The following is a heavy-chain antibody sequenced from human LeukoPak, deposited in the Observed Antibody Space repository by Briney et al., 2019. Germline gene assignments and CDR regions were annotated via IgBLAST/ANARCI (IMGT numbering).Heavy chain of an antibody. CDR3: ARDQLQYCSGGSCRDY. CDR2: IYTSGST. J-gene: IGHJ4*02. Sequence: SETLSLTCTVSGGSISSGSYYWSWIRQPAGKGLEWIGRIYTSGSTNYNPSLKSRVTISVDTSKNQFSLKLSSVTAADTAVYYCARDQLQYCSGGSCRDYWGQGTLVTVSS. CDR1: GGSISSGSYY. D-gene: IGHD2-15*01. V-gene: IGHV4-61*02.